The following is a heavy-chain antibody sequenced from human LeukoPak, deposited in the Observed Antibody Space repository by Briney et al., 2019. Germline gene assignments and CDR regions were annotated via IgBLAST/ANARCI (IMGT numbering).Heavy chain of an antibody. CDR2: ISSGTSYI. J-gene: IGHJ6*03. D-gene: IGHD3-10*01. Sequence: GGSLRLSCAASGFTFSTYNMNWVRQAPGKGLEWVSSISSGTSYIYYAASVKGRFTISRDNAKNSLYLQMNSLRAEDTAVYYCARDSGLLWFGELRYYYYYMDVWGKGTTVTVSS. CDR3: ARDSGLLWFGELRYYYYYMDV. V-gene: IGHV3-21*01. CDR1: GFTFSTYN.